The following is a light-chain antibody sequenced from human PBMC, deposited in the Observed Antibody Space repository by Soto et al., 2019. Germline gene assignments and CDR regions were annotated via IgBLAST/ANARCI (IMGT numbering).Light chain of an antibody. J-gene: IGLJ2*01. V-gene: IGLV2-14*01. CDR3: SSYASSDTVI. CDR1: SDDVGGHNY. CDR2: DVS. Sequence: QSALTQPASVSGSPGQSITISCTGTSDDVGGHNYVSWYQQHPGKVPKLIIYDVSNRPSGISYRFSGSKSGNTASLTISGLQAEDAADYYCSSYASSDTVIFGGGTKLTVL.